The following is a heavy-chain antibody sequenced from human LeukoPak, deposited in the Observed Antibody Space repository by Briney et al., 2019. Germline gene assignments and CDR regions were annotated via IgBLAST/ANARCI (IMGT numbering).Heavy chain of an antibody. V-gene: IGHV1-8*01. Sequence: ASVKVSCKASGYTFTSYDINWVRQAPGQGLEWMGWMNPNSGNTGYAQKFQGRVTMTRNTSISTAHMELSSLRSEDTAVYYCARVNYGDYDYYYGMDVWGQGTTVTVSS. D-gene: IGHD4-17*01. CDR1: GYTFTSYD. CDR3: ARVNYGDYDYYYGMDV. CDR2: MNPNSGNT. J-gene: IGHJ6*02.